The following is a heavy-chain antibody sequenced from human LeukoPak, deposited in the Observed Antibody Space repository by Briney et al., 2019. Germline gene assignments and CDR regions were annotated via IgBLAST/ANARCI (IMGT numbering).Heavy chain of an antibody. V-gene: IGHV4-34*01. CDR1: GESFSGYY. D-gene: IGHD1-26*01. Sequence: SETLSLTCAVSGESFSGYYWSWIRQPPGKGLEWIGEIYHSGSTNYNPSLKSRVTISVDTSKNQFSLKLSSVTAADTAVYYCARGDGMSGSYYWYFDRWGRGTLVTVS. CDR2: IYHSGST. CDR3: ARGDGMSGSYYWYFDR. J-gene: IGHJ2*01.